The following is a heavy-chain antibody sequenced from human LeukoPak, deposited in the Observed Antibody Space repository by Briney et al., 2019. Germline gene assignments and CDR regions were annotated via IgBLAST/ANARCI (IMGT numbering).Heavy chain of an antibody. V-gene: IGHV4-34*01. CDR2: INHSGST. J-gene: IGHJ6*03. D-gene: IGHD2-2*01. CDR1: GGSFSGYY. CDR3: ARGPLVVVPAAIRYYYYYYMDV. Sequence: SETLSLTCAVYGGSFSGYYWSWIRQPPGKGLEWIGEINHSGSTNYNPSLKSRVTISVDTSKNQFSLKLSSVTAADTAVYYCARGPLVVVPAAIRYYYYYYMDVWGKGTTVTASS.